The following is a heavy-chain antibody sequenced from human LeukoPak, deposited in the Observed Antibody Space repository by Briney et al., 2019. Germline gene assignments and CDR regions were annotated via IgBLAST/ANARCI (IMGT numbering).Heavy chain of an antibody. CDR3: ARVPEIQYCSSTTCSPLHFDY. CDR2: IYNDDTT. V-gene: IGHV3-66*02. J-gene: IGHJ4*02. CDR1: GFSFSTNY. D-gene: IGHD2-2*01. Sequence: PGGSLRLSCAASGFSFSTNYMSWVRQAPGKGLEWVSIIYNDDTTYYADSVKGRFTFSRDYYKNTLYLQMDSLRAEDTAVYYCARVPEIQYCSSTTCSPLHFDYWGQGTLVAVSS.